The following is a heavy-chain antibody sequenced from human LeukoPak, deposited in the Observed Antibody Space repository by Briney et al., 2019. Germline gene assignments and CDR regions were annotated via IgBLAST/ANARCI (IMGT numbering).Heavy chain of an antibody. D-gene: IGHD2-2*01. J-gene: IGHJ4*02. CDR2: IGADAVTT. CDR1: GFSFSSYG. CDR3: AKSASTTSCRHFDY. V-gene: IGHV3-23*01. Sequence: QPGGSLRLSCAASGFSFSSYGMNWVRQASGKGLEWVSIIGADAVTTFYADFVKGRFTISRDNSRNTLYLQINSLKADDTAVYYCAKSASTTSCRHFDYWGQGTLVTVSS.